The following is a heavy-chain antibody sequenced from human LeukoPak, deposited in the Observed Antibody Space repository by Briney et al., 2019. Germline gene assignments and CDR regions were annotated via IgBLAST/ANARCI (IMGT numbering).Heavy chain of an antibody. CDR2: MYTSGST. CDR3: ARNHGSGRGEWFDP. CDR1: GGSISGYY. J-gene: IGHJ5*02. Sequence: SETLSLTCTVSGGSISGYYWSWIRQPAGKGLQWIGRMYTSGSTNYNPSLKSRVTMSVDTSKNQFSLKMSSVTAADTAVYYCARNHGSGRGEWFDPWGQGTLVTVSS. V-gene: IGHV4-4*07. D-gene: IGHD3-10*01.